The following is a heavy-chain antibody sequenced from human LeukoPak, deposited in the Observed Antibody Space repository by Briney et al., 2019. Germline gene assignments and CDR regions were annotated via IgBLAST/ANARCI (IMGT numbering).Heavy chain of an antibody. CDR1: GFTLTSYA. Sequence: GGSLRLSCAASGFTLTSYAMSWVRQAPGKGLEWVSGISLNSGSIGYADSVKGRFTISRDNAKNSLYLQMNSLRAEDMALYYCAKDIGPAGTSHFDYWGQGTLVTVSS. J-gene: IGHJ4*02. D-gene: IGHD1-7*01. V-gene: IGHV3-9*03. CDR2: ISLNSGSI. CDR3: AKDIGPAGTSHFDY.